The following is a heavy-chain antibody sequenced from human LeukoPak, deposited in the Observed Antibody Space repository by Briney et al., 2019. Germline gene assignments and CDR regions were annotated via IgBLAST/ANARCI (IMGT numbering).Heavy chain of an antibody. Sequence: GGSLRLSCAASGFTFSSYGMHWVRQAPGKELEWVAVISYDGSNKYYADSVKGRFTISRDNSKNTLYLQMNSLRAEDTAVYYCAKDGIAAAATDYWGQGTLVTVSS. J-gene: IGHJ4*02. V-gene: IGHV3-30*18. CDR1: GFTFSSYG. D-gene: IGHD6-13*01. CDR3: AKDGIAAAATDY. CDR2: ISYDGSNK.